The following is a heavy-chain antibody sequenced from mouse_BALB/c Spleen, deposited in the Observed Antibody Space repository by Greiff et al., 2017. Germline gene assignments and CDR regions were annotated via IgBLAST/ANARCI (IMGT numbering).Heavy chain of an antibody. CDR2: INSNGGST. J-gene: IGHJ4*01. CDR3: AREGDGNSYYYAMDY. D-gene: IGHD2-1*01. CDR1: GFTFSSYG. V-gene: IGHV5-6-3*01. Sequence: EVKLQESGGGLVQPGGSLKLSCAASGFTFSSYGMSWVRQTPDKRLELVATINSNGGSTYYPDSVKGRFTISRDNAKNTLYLQMSSLKSEDTAMYYCAREGDGNSYYYAMDYWGQGTSVTVSS.